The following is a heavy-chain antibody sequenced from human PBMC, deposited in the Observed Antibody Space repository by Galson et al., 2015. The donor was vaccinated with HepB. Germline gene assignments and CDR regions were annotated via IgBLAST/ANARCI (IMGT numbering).Heavy chain of an antibody. CDR3: AKEIRNYYYYYAMDV. V-gene: IGHV3-30*18. CDR2: ISHDGSNK. CDR1: GFIFSTYG. Sequence: SLRLSCAASGFIFSTYGMHWVRQAPGKGLEWVALISHDGSNKFYADSVKGRFTISRDNSKNTLYLRMNSLSAEDTAVYYCAKEIRNYYYYYAMDVWGQGTTVTVSS. D-gene: IGHD3-3*01. J-gene: IGHJ6*02.